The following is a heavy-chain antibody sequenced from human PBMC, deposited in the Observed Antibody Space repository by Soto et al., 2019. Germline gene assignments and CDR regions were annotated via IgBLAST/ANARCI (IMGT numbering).Heavy chain of an antibody. CDR3: AKVVGDRTDYYDF. Sequence: GGSLRLACAASGFTFSSCAMGWVRQAPGKGLEWVSGISGNGGSTYYADSVKGRFTISRDTSKNTLYLQMDSLGAEDTAIYYCAKVVGDRTDYYDFWGQGTLVTVSS. CDR1: GFTFSSCA. CDR2: ISGNGGST. J-gene: IGHJ4*02. V-gene: IGHV3-23*01. D-gene: IGHD3-22*01.